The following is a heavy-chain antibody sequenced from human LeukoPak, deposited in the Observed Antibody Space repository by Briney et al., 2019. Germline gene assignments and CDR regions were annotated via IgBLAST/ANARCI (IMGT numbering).Heavy chain of an antibody. Sequence: GGSLRLSCAASGFTFSSYYMNWVRQAPGKGLEWVSYISSSSSTIYYADSVKGRFTISRDNAKNSLYLQMNSLRAEDTAVYYCTNYGVYTGYYFMDVWGKGTTVTVSS. CDR1: GFTFSSYY. J-gene: IGHJ6*03. CDR2: ISSSSSTI. D-gene: IGHD4-17*01. V-gene: IGHV3-48*01. CDR3: TNYGVYTGYYFMDV.